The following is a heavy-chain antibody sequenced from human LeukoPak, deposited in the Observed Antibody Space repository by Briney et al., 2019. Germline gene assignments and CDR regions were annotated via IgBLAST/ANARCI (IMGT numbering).Heavy chain of an antibody. CDR1: GGSLNNDY. Sequence: PSETLSLTCSVSGGSLNNDYWSWIRQPPGKGLEWIGYISYRGTTDYNPSLKSRVTISADTSKNQFSLRLSSMTAADTAVYYCARHLNSGFDFWGQGTLVTVSS. V-gene: IGHV4-59*08. CDR2: ISYRGTT. J-gene: IGHJ4*02. D-gene: IGHD1-26*01. CDR3: ARHLNSGFDF.